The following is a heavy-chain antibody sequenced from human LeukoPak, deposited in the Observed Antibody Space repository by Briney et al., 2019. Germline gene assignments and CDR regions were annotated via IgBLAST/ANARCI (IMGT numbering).Heavy chain of an antibody. CDR1: GGSISSNGYY. CDR3: ARRSGTYHAFDI. Sequence: PSETLSLTCTVSGGSISSNGYYWGWIRQPPGKGLEWIGSFYYTGSTFYSPSLKSRVTISVDTSKNQFSLKLSSVTAADTAVYYCARRSGTYHAFDIWGQGTMVTVSS. CDR2: FYYTGST. J-gene: IGHJ3*02. V-gene: IGHV4-39*01. D-gene: IGHD1-26*01.